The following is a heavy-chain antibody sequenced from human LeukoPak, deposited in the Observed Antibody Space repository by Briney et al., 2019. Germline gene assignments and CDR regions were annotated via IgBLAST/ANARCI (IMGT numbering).Heavy chain of an antibody. Sequence: GASVKVSCKASGYTFTGYYMHWVRQAPGQGLEWMGWINPNSGGTNYAQKFQGRVTMTRDTSISPAYMELSRLRSDDTAVYYCARGRGSYEDAIDIWGQGTMVTVSS. J-gene: IGHJ3*02. V-gene: IGHV1-2*02. CDR1: GYTFTGYY. CDR3: ARGRGSYEDAIDI. D-gene: IGHD1-26*01. CDR2: INPNSGGT.